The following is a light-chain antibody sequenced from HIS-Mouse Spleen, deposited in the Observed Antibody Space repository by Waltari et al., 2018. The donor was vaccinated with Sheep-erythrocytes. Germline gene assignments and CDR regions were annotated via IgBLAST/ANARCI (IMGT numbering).Light chain of an antibody. CDR2: EVS. J-gene: IGLJ2*01. CDR3: SSYTSSSTPVV. V-gene: IGLV2-14*01. CDR1: SSDVGGYNY. Sequence: QSALTQPASVSGSPGQSITISCTGTSSDVGGYNYVSWYQQHPGTAPKLMIYEVSNRPSGVSIRFSGSNSGNTASLTISGRQAEEEADDYCSSYTSSSTPVVFGGGTKLTVL.